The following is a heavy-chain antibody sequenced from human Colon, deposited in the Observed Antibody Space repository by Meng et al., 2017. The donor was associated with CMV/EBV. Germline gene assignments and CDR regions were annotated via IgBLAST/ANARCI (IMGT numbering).Heavy chain of an antibody. Sequence: SETLSLTCTVSGGSITGSSYYWGWIRQPPGKGLEWIATIYYTGSTYYNSSLKSRVTISLDTSKNQFSLKLSSVTAADTAVYYCARPSTLHNGGIGSSGGIDYWGQGTLVTVSS. D-gene: IGHD1-26*01. CDR3: ARPSTLHNGGIGSSGGIDY. CDR1: GGSITGSSYY. CDR2: IYYTGST. V-gene: IGHV4-39*01. J-gene: IGHJ4*02.